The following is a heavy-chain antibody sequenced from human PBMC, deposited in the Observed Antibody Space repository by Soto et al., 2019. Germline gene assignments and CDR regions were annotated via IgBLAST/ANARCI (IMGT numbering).Heavy chain of an antibody. J-gene: IGHJ4*02. CDR2: IWYDGTQK. Sequence: QVQLEESGGGVVQPGRSLRLSCEASGFTFNTYRMHWVRQPPGKGLEWLAAIWYDGTQKYYADSVKGRFIISRDNSKKTLYLEMNSLRAEDTPVYYCARAGGTTVTGLWHFDSWGQGTLVTVSS. D-gene: IGHD4-17*01. CDR3: ARAGGTTVTGLWHFDS. V-gene: IGHV3-33*01. CDR1: GFTFNTYR.